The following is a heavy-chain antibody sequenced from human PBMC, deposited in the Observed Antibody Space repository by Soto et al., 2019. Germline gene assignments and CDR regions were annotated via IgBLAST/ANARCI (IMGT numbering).Heavy chain of an antibody. CDR3: ARGYCADGVCLIFDY. CDR2: IYYSGST. D-gene: IGHD2-8*01. J-gene: IGHJ4*02. CDR1: GGSVSSTPYY. Sequence: SETLSLTCTVSGGSVSSTPYYWSWIRQPPGQGLKWIGYIYYSGSTNYNPSLKSRVTISVDTSKNQFSLKLSSVTAADTAVYYCARGYCADGVCLIFDYWGQGTLVTVSS. V-gene: IGHV4-61*01.